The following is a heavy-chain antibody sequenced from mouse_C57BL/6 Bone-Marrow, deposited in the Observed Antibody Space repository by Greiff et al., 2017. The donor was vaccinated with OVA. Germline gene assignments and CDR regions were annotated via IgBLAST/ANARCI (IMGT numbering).Heavy chain of an antibody. CDR3: TDDGYYNFDY. D-gene: IGHD2-3*01. CDR2: IRLKSDNYAT. J-gene: IGHJ2*01. CDR1: GFTFSNYW. Sequence: EVKVEESGGGLVQPGGSMKLSCVASGFTFSNYWMNWVRQSPEKGLEWVAQIRLKSDNYATHYAESVKGRFTISRDDSKSSVYLQMNNVRAEDTGIYYCTDDGYYNFDYWGQGTTLTVSS. V-gene: IGHV6-3*01.